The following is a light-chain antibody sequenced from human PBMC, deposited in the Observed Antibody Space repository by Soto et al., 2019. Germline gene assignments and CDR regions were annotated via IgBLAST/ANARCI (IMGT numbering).Light chain of an antibody. CDR3: QHDNTWPWK. CDR1: QGVRNN. CDR2: GES. J-gene: IGKJ1*01. V-gene: IGKV3-15*01. Sequence: ETVLTQSPATLSVSPGEIATLFCSASQGVRNNLAWYQQTPGQAPMLLMYGESTRAVGIPSRFGGSGPGTEFTLTISSLQSKDGAVYHCQHDNTWPWKFGQGTEVDSK.